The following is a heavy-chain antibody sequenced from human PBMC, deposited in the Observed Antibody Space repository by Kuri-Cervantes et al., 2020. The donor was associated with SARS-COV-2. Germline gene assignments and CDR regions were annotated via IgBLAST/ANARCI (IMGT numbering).Heavy chain of an antibody. CDR2: ISYDGKKK. D-gene: IGHD3-10*01. J-gene: IGHJ4*02. CDR3: ATDRDGFHDF. Sequence: GESLKISCSASGFNFSRSDMHWVRQAPGKGLEWVAVISYDGKKKRCMASGKGRFTISRDNSQNTLYLQMQSLRSVDTGMYNCATDRDGFHDFWGQGTLVTVSS. CDR1: GFNFSRSD. V-gene: IGHV3-30*03.